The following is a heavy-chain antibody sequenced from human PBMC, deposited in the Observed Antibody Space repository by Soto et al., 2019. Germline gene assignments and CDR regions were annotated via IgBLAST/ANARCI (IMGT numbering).Heavy chain of an antibody. CDR1: GGSISSSNW. D-gene: IGHD2-2*01. CDR3: ARVVGGYYYGMDV. CDR2: IYHSGST. V-gene: IGHV4-4*02. J-gene: IGHJ6*02. Sequence: QVQLQESGPGLVKPSGTLSLTCAVSGGSISSSNWWSWVRQPPGTGLEWIGEIYHSGSTNYNPSLKRRVTISVDKSKNQFALKLSSVTAADTAVYYCARVVGGYYYGMDVWGQGTTVTVSS.